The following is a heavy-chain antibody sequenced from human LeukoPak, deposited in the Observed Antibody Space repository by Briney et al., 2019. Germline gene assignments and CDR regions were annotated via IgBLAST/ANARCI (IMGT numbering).Heavy chain of an antibody. CDR3: ALLMMYAIDFDY. CDR1: GFTFSTYG. Sequence: GGSLRLSCAVSGFTFSTYGMSWVRQAPGKGLEWVSAISSSGGSTYYADSVKGRFTISRDNSKNTMYLQMNSLRAEDTAIYYCALLMMYAIDFDYWGQGTLVTVSS. V-gene: IGHV3-23*01. D-gene: IGHD2-8*01. CDR2: ISSSGGST. J-gene: IGHJ4*02.